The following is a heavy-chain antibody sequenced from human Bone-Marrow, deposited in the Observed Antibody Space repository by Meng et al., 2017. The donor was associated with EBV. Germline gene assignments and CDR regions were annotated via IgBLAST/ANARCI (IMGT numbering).Heavy chain of an antibody. V-gene: IGHV1-69*06. CDR2: LIPMLGAP. J-gene: IGHJ4*02. Sequence: QVQWVGSGPGVKKPGPSVKVSCKTSGGTFSSDAISWVRQAPGQGLEWMGGLIPMLGAPNYAQKFQDRVTIIADKSTSIHYMELSSLRSDDTAVYYCASESGRGYTPDYWGRGALVTVSS. CDR1: GGTFSSDA. CDR3: ASESGRGYTPDY. D-gene: IGHD3-10*01.